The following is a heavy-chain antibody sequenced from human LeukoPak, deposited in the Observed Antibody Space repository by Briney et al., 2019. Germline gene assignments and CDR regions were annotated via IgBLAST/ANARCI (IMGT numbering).Heavy chain of an antibody. CDR1: GFTFSNYA. D-gene: IGHD1-26*01. Sequence: PRGSRSLASAASGFTFSNYAVNWVSQAPGKGLEWVSLISGSTGSRYYADSVKGRFSIPRDNSKNTVYLQMNSLRVEDTAVYYCAKGPVSAIVGSTTLDYW. J-gene: IGHJ4*01. V-gene: IGHV3-23*01. CDR3: AKGPVSAIVGSTTLDY. CDR2: ISGSTGSR.